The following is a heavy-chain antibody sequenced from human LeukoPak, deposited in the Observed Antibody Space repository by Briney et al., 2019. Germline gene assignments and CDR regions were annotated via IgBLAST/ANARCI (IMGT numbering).Heavy chain of an antibody. CDR2: IHPNDGDT. J-gene: IGHJ4*02. CDR1: GYTFTNYY. V-gene: IGHV1-46*01. D-gene: IGHD3-10*01. CDR3: ATYTQSGAQGVSDY. Sequence: ASVKVSCKASGYTFTNYYMHWVRQAPGQGLKWMGLIHPNDGDTKYAQEFQDRVTMTRDTSTSTVYMELSSLRSEDTAVYYCATYTQSGAQGVSDYWGQGTLVTVSS.